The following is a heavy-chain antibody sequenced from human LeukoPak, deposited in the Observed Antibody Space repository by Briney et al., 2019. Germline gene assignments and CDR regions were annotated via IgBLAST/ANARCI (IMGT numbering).Heavy chain of an antibody. D-gene: IGHD5-18*01. J-gene: IGHJ4*02. CDR2: MNPNSGNT. CDR3: ASDTGYSYGYRIFDY. CDR1: GYTFTSYD. V-gene: IGHV1-8*01. Sequence: ASVKVSCKASGYTFTSYDINWVRQATGQGLEWMGWMNPNSGNTGYAQKLQGRVTMTTDTSTSTAYMALRSRRAYDTAVYYCASDTGYSYGYRIFDYCGQGTLVTVSS.